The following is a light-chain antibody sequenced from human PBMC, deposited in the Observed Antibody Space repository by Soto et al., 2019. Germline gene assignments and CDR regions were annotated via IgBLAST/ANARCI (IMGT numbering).Light chain of an antibody. CDR1: SGDVGAYNY. V-gene: IGLV2-14*01. J-gene: IGLJ1*01. CDR2: DVS. Sequence: QSVLTQPASVSGSPGQSITISCTGASGDVGAYNYVSWYQHHPGKAPKLIISDVSIRPSGVSDRFSGSKSGNTASPTISGLQAEDEADYYCSSYTTSSTQVFGTGTKVTVL. CDR3: SSYTTSSTQV.